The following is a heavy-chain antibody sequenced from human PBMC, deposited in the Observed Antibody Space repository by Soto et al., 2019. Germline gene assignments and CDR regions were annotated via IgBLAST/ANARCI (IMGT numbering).Heavy chain of an antibody. CDR2: IWYDGSNK. Sequence: GGSLRLSCAASGFTFSSYGMHWVRQAPGKGLEWVAVIWYDGSNKYYADYVKGRFTISRDNSKNTLYRQMNSLKAEDTAVYYCARDYYGDTGYYYYYYGMDVWGQGTTVTVSS. V-gene: IGHV3-33*01. CDR3: ARDYYGDTGYYYYYYGMDV. J-gene: IGHJ6*02. D-gene: IGHD4-17*01. CDR1: GFTFSSYG.